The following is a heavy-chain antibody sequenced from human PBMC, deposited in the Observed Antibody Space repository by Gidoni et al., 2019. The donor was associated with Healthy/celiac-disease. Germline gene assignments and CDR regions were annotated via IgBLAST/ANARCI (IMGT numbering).Heavy chain of an antibody. CDR3: ARDAGSIAAAGRPRDYYYYGMDV. V-gene: IGHV1-69*01. J-gene: IGHJ6*02. CDR2: SIPIFGTA. CDR1: GGTFRSYA. Sequence: QVQLVQSGAEVKKPGSSVKVSCKASGGTFRSYAISWVRQAPGKGLEWMGGSIPIFGTANYAQKFQGRVTITADESTSTAYMELSSLRSEDTAVYYCARDAGSIAAAGRPRDYYYYGMDVWGQGTTVTVSS. D-gene: IGHD6-13*01.